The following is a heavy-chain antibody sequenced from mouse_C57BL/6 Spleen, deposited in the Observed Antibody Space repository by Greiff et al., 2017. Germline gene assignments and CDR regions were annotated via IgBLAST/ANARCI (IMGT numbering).Heavy chain of an antibody. CDR3: ARRGNYYGSPVAD. D-gene: IGHD1-1*01. CDR2: IYPGSGST. V-gene: IGHV1-55*01. CDR1: GYTFTSYW. Sequence: QVQLQQPGAELVKPGASVKMSCKASGYTFTSYWITWVKQRPGQGLEWIGDIYPGSGSTNYNEKFKSKATLTVDTSSSTAYMQLSSLTSEDSAVYYCARRGNYYGSPVADWGQGTLVTVSA. J-gene: IGHJ3*01.